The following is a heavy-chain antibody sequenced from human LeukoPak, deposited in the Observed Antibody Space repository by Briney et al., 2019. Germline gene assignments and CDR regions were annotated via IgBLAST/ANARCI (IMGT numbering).Heavy chain of an antibody. D-gene: IGHD2-15*01. Sequence: PGGSLRLSCAASGFTFRRYWMSWVRQAPGKGLEWVANIKQDGSEKYYVDSVKGRFTISRDNAKNSLYLQMNSLRAEDTAVYYCARDDIATYDYWGQGPLVTVSS. CDR1: GFTFRRYW. V-gene: IGHV3-7*01. J-gene: IGHJ4*02. CDR2: IKQDGSEK. CDR3: ARDDIATYDY.